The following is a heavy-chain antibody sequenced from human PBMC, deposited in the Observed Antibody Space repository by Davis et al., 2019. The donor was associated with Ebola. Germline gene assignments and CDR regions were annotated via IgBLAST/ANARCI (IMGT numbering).Heavy chain of an antibody. CDR2: IKQDGSEK. CDR3: ARDQWYSSPYYFDY. Sequence: LSLTCAASGFTFSSYWMSWVRQAPGKGLEWVANIKQDGSEKYYVDSVKGRFTISRDNAKNSLYLQMNSLRAEDTAVYYCARDQWYSSPYYFDYWGQGTLVTVSS. V-gene: IGHV3-7*01. D-gene: IGHD6-13*01. CDR1: GFTFSSYW. J-gene: IGHJ4*02.